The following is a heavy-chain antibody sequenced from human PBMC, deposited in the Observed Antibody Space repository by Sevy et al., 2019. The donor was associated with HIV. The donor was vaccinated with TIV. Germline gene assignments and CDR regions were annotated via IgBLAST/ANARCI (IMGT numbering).Heavy chain of an antibody. CDR3: TREGGSITMVRGEDGMDV. CDR1: GFTFGDYA. J-gene: IGHJ6*02. Sequence: GGSLRLSCTASGFTFGDYAMSWFRQAPGKGLEWVGFIRSKAYGGTTEYAASVKGRFTISRDDSKRIAYLQMNSLKTDDTAVYYCTREGGSITMVRGEDGMDVWGQGTTVTVSS. CDR2: IRSKAYGGTT. D-gene: IGHD3-10*01. V-gene: IGHV3-49*03.